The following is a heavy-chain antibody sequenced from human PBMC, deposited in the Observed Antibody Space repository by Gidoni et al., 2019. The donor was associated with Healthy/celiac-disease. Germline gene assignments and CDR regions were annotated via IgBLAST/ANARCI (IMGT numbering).Heavy chain of an antibody. CDR2: INHSGST. J-gene: IGHJ5*02. Sequence: QVQLQQWGAGLLKPSETLSLTCAVYGGSFSGYYWRWIRQPPGKGLEWIGEINHSGSTNYNPSLKSRVTISVDTSKNQFSLKLSSVTAADTAVYYCARARWLARSNWFDPWGQGTLVTVSS. D-gene: IGHD6-19*01. V-gene: IGHV4-34*01. CDR3: ARARWLARSNWFDP. CDR1: GGSFSGYY.